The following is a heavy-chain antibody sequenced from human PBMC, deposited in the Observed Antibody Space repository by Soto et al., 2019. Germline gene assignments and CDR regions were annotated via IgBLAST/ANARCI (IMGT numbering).Heavy chain of an antibody. D-gene: IGHD2-8*02. CDR1: GGSISSGGYY. V-gene: IGHV4-31*03. CDR3: ARGGGVYYFDY. Sequence: TSETLSLTCTVSGGSISSGGYYWSWIRQHPGKGLEWIGYIYYSGSTYYNPSLKSRVTISVDTSKNQISLKLTSVTAADTAVYYCARGGGVYYFDYWGQGTLVTVSS. J-gene: IGHJ4*02. CDR2: IYYSGST.